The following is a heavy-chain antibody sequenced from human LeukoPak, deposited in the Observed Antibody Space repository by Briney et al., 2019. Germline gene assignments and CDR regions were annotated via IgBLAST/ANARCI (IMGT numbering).Heavy chain of an antibody. V-gene: IGHV4-59*01. Sequence: SETLSLTCTVSGGSISSYYWSWIRQPPGKGLEWIGYIYYSGSTNYNPSLKSRVTISVDTSKNQFSLKLSSVTAADTAVYYCARGDHGDYGHFDYWGQGTLVTVSS. CDR2: IYYSGST. CDR1: GGSISSYY. CDR3: ARGDHGDYGHFDY. D-gene: IGHD4-17*01. J-gene: IGHJ4*02.